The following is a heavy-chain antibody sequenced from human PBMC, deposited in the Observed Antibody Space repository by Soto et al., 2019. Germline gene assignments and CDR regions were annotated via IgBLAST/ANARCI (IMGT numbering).Heavy chain of an antibody. D-gene: IGHD3-16*01. CDR3: ARKLKEVIDYYGMDV. Sequence: QVQLVESGGGVVQPGRSLRLSCAASGFTFSSYGMHWVRQAPGKGLEWVAVIWSDGSNKYYADSVKGRFTISRDHSKNTLYLQKNSLRAEDTAVYYCARKLKEVIDYYGMDVWGQGTTVTVSS. V-gene: IGHV3-33*01. CDR2: IWSDGSNK. J-gene: IGHJ6*02. CDR1: GFTFSSYG.